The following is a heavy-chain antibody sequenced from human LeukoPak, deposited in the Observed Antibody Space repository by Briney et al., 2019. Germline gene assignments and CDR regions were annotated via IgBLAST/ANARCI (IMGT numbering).Heavy chain of an antibody. CDR3: AGEYCSGGSCYGWFDP. V-gene: IGHV1-2*02. J-gene: IGHJ5*02. D-gene: IGHD2-15*01. CDR2: INPNSGGT. Sequence: ASVKVSCKASGYTFTGHYIHWVRQAPGQGLEWMGRINPNSGGTNYAQKFQGRVTMTRDTSISTAYMELSRLRSDDTAVYYCAGEYCSGGSCYGWFDPWGQGARVTVSS. CDR1: GYTFTGHY.